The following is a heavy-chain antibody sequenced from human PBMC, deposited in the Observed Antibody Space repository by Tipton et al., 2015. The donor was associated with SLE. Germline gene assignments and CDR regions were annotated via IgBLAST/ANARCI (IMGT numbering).Heavy chain of an antibody. J-gene: IGHJ3*01. CDR2: VSYDGSNR. D-gene: IGHD3-22*01. Sequence: QLVQSGGGLVKPGESLRLSCAASGSGFTFSSHSMHWVRQAPGKGLEWVAVVSYDGSNRYYSDSVKDRFTISRDNSKNTLYLQMNTLRAEDTAVYFCAGDSSGYYLRNVFDFWGPGAMVTVSS. CDR1: GSGFTFSSHS. CDR3: AGDSSGYYLRNVFDF. V-gene: IGHV3-30*03.